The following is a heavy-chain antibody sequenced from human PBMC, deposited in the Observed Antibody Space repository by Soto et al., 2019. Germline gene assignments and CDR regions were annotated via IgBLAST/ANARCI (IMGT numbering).Heavy chain of an antibody. CDR3: ARDLSVAGYEGGDY. V-gene: IGHV3-11*06. Sequence: KPGGSLRLSCAVSGFTFSYYYMSWIRQSPGKGLEWVSYISSSSSYTNYADSVKGRFTISRDNAKNSLYLQMNSLRAEDTAVYYCARDLSVAGYEGGDYWGQGTLVTVSS. J-gene: IGHJ4*02. CDR2: ISSSSSYT. CDR1: GFTFSYYY. D-gene: IGHD6-19*01.